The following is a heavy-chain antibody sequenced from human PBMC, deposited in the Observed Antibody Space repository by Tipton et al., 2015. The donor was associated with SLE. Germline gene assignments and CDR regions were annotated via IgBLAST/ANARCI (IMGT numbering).Heavy chain of an antibody. J-gene: IGHJ4*02. CDR2: ISNDGSNK. Sequence: SLRLSCAASGFAFNTYNMHWVRQAPGKGLQWVAVISNDGSNKYYADSVKGRFTISRDNSKNTLYLQLSSLRPDDTAVYYCTRGGSYPAYWGQGTLVTVSS. CDR1: GFAFNTYN. CDR3: TRGGSYPAY. V-gene: IGHV3-30-3*01. D-gene: IGHD1-26*01.